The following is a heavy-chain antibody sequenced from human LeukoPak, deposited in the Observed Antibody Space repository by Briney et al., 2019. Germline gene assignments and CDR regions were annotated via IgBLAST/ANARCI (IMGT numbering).Heavy chain of an antibody. V-gene: IGHV3-74*01. CDR3: ARGAAKFGY. CDR1: GFTFNSYW. J-gene: IGHJ4*02. CDR2: ITTDGSGT. Sequence: GGSLRLSCADSGFTFNSYWMHWVRQAPGKGLAWVSHITTDGSGTSYADSVKGRFTISRDNAKKTLYLQMNSLRAEDTAVYYCARGAAKFGYWGQGTLVTVSS. D-gene: IGHD3-10*01.